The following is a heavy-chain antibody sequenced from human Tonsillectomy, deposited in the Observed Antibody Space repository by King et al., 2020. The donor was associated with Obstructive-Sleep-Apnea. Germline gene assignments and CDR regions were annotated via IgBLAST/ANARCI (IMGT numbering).Heavy chain of an antibody. CDR1: GFTFCGDW. Sequence: VQLVESGGGLVQPGGSLRLSCAASGFTFCGDWMSWVRQAPGKGVEWGANIKQDGSEKYYVDSVKGRFTISRDNAKNSLYLQMNSLGAEDTAVYYCATLGRMQLVTLDYWGQGTLVTVSS. V-gene: IGHV3-7*01. D-gene: IGHD6-13*01. J-gene: IGHJ4*02. CDR3: ATLGRMQLVTLDY. CDR2: IKQDGSEK.